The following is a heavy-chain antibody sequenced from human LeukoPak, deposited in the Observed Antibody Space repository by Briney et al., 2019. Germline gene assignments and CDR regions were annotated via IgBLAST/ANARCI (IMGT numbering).Heavy chain of an antibody. V-gene: IGHV4-59*08. CDR3: VRQTWLLEY. J-gene: IGHJ4*02. CDR1: GGSISNFY. CDR2: IYYSGST. Sequence: SETLSLTCTVSGGSISNFYWGWIRQPPGKGLEWIGYIYYSGSTNYNPSLASRVTISVDTSKNQFSLKLSSVTAADTAVYYCVRQTWLLEYWGQGTLVTVSS. D-gene: IGHD5-24*01.